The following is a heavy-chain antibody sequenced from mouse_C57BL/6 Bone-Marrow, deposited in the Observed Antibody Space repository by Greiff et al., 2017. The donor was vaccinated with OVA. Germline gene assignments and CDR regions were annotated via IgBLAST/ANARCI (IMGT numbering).Heavy chain of an antibody. D-gene: IGHD2-1*01. Sequence: VKVEESGPGLVAPSQSLSITCTVSGFSLTSYGVHWVRQPPGKGLEWLVVIWSDGSTTYNSALKSRLSISKDNSKSQVFLKMNSLQTDDTAMYYCARHAGYGNYYAMDYWGQGTSVTVSS. CDR2: IWSDGST. J-gene: IGHJ4*01. CDR3: ARHAGYGNYYAMDY. V-gene: IGHV2-6-1*01. CDR1: GFSLTSYG.